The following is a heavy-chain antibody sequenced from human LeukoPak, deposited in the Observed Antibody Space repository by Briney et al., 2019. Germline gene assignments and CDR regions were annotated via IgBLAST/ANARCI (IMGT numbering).Heavy chain of an antibody. CDR3: ARNYGSGSLYFDY. J-gene: IGHJ4*02. CDR1: GYSISSGYY. CDR2: IYHSGST. V-gene: IGHV4-38-2*01. D-gene: IGHD3-10*01. Sequence: SETLSLTCSVSGYSISSGYYWGWIRQPPGKGLEWIGSIYHSGSTYYNPSLKSRVTISVDTSKNQFSLKLSSVTAADTAVYYCARNYGSGSLYFDYWGQGTLVTVSS.